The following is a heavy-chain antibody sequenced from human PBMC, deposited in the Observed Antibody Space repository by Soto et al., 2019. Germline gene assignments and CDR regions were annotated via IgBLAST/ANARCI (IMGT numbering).Heavy chain of an antibody. Sequence: QVQLQESGPGLVKPSQTLSLTCTVSGGSISSGAYYWNWIRQHPGKGLEWIGYIYYSGSTYYNPSLKSRVTISRDTSTNPFSLKLSSVTAPDTALYYCARDIVPAVSMSGMAVWGQGTTVTVSS. D-gene: IGHD2-2*01. J-gene: IGHJ6*02. CDR1: GGSISSGAYY. CDR2: IYYSGST. V-gene: IGHV4-31*03. CDR3: ARDIVPAVSMSGMAV.